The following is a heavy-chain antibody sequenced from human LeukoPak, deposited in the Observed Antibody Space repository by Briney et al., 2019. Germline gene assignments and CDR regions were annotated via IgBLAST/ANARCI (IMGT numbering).Heavy chain of an antibody. CDR3: ARDKGSGSYYNPY. J-gene: IGHJ4*02. D-gene: IGHD3-10*01. CDR1: GFTFSSYW. CDR2: IKQNGSEK. Sequence: PGGSLRLSCAASGFTFSSYWMSWVRQAPGKGLEWVANIKQNGSEKYYVDSVKGRFTISRDNAKNSLYLQMNSLRAEDTAVYYCARDKGSGSYYNPYWGQGTLVTVSS. V-gene: IGHV3-7*01.